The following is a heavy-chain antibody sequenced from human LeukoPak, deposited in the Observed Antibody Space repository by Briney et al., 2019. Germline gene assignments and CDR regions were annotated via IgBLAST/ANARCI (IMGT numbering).Heavy chain of an antibody. V-gene: IGHV4-59*03. Sequence: SETLSLTCTVSGGSISSYYWSWIRQPPGKGLEWIGFIYSSGSTDYNPSPKSRVTISIDTSKNQFSLKLTSVTAADTAVYYCAYSCSGGSCYSSGQGTLVTVSS. J-gene: IGHJ4*02. CDR3: AYSCSGGSCYS. CDR2: IYSSGST. D-gene: IGHD2-15*01. CDR1: GGSISSYY.